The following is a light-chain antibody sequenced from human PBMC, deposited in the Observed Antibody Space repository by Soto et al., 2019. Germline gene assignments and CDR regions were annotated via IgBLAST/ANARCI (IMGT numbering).Light chain of an antibody. V-gene: IGKV3-11*01. J-gene: IGKJ5*01. Sequence: EAMLISSPPTSALSAGERDPCCCRASLNVNNFLAWYQQKPGQAPMLLIYDASNRATFIPARFSGSGWGAVFRFIISRLEHEEFAVYYYQQRCDAPMTFGQGTRLEIK. CDR2: DAS. CDR1: LNVNNF. CDR3: QQRCDAPMT.